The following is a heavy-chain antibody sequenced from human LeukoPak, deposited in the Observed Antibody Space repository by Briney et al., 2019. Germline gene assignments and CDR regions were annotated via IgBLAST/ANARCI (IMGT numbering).Heavy chain of an antibody. Sequence: GGSLRLSCAASGFIFSRYEMTWVRQAPGKGLEWLSYISSSGSAIYYADSVKGRFTISRDNAKNSLSLQMNSLRAEDTAVYYCARVSYSGTYNVDYWGQGTLVTVSS. D-gene: IGHD1-26*01. J-gene: IGHJ4*02. V-gene: IGHV3-48*03. CDR2: ISSSGSAI. CDR3: ARVSYSGTYNVDY. CDR1: GFIFSRYE.